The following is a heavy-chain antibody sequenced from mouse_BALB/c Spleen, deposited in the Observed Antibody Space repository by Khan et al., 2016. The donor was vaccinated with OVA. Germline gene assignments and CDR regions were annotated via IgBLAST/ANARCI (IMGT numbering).Heavy chain of an antibody. D-gene: IGHD2-14*01. V-gene: IGHV1-4*01. J-gene: IGHJ3*01. Sequence: VQLQQSGAELARPGASVKMSCKASGYTFTSYTIHWIKLRPGQGLEWIGYINPSNGYTNYNQTFKDKATLTADKSSTTAYMELSSLTSDDSALYNCVRDGADHRNDGWFAYWGQGTLVTVSA. CDR3: VRDGADHRNDGWFAY. CDR1: GYTFTSYT. CDR2: INPSNGYT.